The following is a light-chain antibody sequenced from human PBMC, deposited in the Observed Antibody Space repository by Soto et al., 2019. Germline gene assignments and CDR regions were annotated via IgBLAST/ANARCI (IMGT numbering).Light chain of an antibody. CDR1: QAVNTR. CDR3: HQRQSWPRT. Sequence: EIVLTQSPATLSSFPGDRVTLSCRASQAVNTRLAWYQHKPGQAPRLLIYLASNRAAGVPARFSGSGSGTEFTLTISDVEPDDFAVYYCHQRQSWPRTFGQGTKVDIK. CDR2: LAS. J-gene: IGKJ1*01. V-gene: IGKV3-11*01.